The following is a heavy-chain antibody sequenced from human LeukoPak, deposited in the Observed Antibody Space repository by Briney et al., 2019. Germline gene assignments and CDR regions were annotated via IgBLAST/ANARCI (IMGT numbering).Heavy chain of an antibody. CDR2: INHSGSP. CDR3: ARVRHDPLEYWYYIGL. CDR1: GGPFTDYSGYS. V-gene: IGHV4-34*01. D-gene: IGHD2-8*02. Sequence: SETLSLTCAVYGGPFTDYSGYSWTWIRQPPGKGLEWIGEINHSGSPNYNPSLESRLTISVDTSKRQFSLKLNSVTAAAAAVYHCARVRHDPLEYWYYIGLWGNGTMVTVSS. J-gene: IGHJ6*03.